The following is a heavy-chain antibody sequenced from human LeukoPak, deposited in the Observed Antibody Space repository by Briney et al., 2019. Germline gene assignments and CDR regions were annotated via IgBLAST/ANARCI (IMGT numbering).Heavy chain of an antibody. D-gene: IGHD2-2*01. Sequence: GGSLRLSCAASGFAFSSYNMKWVRQAPGKGLEWVSFISTTSTYIYYADSVKGRFTVSRDNSKNLLYLQMDSLRVEDTAAYYCARAGTCSSTSCDGGIEYWGQRTLVTVSS. V-gene: IGHV3-21*06. CDR3: ARAGTCSSTSCDGGIEY. CDR2: ISTTSTYI. J-gene: IGHJ4*02. CDR1: GFAFSSYN.